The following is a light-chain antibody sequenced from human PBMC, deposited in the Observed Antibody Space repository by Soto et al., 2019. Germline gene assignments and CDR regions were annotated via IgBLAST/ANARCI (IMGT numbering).Light chain of an antibody. CDR1: SSDVGTYNY. CDR2: EVS. V-gene: IGLV2-23*02. CDR3: CLYVGGRTYL. J-gene: IGLJ1*01. Sequence: QSALTQPASVSGSPGQSITISCTGTSSDVGTYNYVSWYQHHPGKAPKLIIYEVSNRPSGVSNRFSGSKSGSTASLTISGLQTEDEADYYCCLYVGGRTYLFGTGTKLTVL.